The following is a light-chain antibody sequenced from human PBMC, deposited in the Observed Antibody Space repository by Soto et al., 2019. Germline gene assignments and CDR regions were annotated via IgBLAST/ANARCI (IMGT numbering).Light chain of an antibody. Sequence: DTVLTQSPATLSVSPGERAAVSCRASQSLSSNLAWYQQKPGQAPRLLIIGASDRVTGIPARFSGSGSGTGFTLSIRSLPSEDFEPSYCQQSNIWPWKFGQGTKV. CDR2: GAS. CDR3: QQSNIWPWK. V-gene: IGKV3-15*01. CDR1: QSLSSN. J-gene: IGKJ1*01.